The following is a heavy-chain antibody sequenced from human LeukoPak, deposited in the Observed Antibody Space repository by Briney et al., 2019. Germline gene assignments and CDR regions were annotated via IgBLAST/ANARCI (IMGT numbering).Heavy chain of an antibody. D-gene: IGHD5-24*01. Sequence: ASVKVSCKASGYTFKNCDINWVRQATGQGLEWMGWMNPNSGNTGFAQKFQDRDSMTRDTSINTAYMELTSLRSGDTAVYYCARATPGGLHGYSFDYWGQGTVVTVYS. J-gene: IGHJ4*02. CDR3: ARATPGGLHGYSFDY. CDR1: GYTFKNCD. CDR2: MNPNSGNT. V-gene: IGHV1-8*02.